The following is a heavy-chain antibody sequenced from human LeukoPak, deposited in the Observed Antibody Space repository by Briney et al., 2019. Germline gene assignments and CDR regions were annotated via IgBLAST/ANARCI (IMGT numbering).Heavy chain of an antibody. J-gene: IGHJ6*02. CDR2: IKQDGSEK. D-gene: IGHD3-3*01. CDR3: ARDGVLYYYGMDV. V-gene: IGHV3-7*01. Sequence: PGGSLRLSCAASGFTFSSYLMSWVRQAPGKGLEWVANIKQDGSEKYYVDSVKGRFTISRDNAKNSLYLQMNSLRAEDTAVYYCARDGVLYYYGMDVWGQGTTVTASS. CDR1: GFTFSSYL.